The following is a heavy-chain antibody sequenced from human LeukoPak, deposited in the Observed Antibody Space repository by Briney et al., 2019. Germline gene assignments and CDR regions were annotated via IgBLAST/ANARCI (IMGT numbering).Heavy chain of an antibody. CDR1: GFTFSNSS. V-gene: IGHV3-21*01. D-gene: IGHD3-22*01. CDR2: ITNSSTYI. Sequence: GGSLRLSCTASGFTFSNSSMNWVRQAPGKGLDWLSSITNSSTYINYANSVEGRFTISRDNAKNSLYLQMNSLRAEDTAVYYCARGEGNFYYDSRGYYYYSYYYMDVWGKGTTVTVSS. J-gene: IGHJ6*03. CDR3: ARGEGNFYYDSRGYYYYSYYYMDV.